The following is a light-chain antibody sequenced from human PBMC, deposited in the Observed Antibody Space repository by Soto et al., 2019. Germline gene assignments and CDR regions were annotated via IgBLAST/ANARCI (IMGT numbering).Light chain of an antibody. CDR1: QSILYSSNNNNY. CDR2: WAS. Sequence: DIVMTQSPDSLAVSLGETATINCKSSQSILYSSNNNNYLAWYRQKPGQPPKLLIYWASTRESGVPDRFSGSGAGTDFTLTISSLQAEDVALYYCQQYYSTPFTFGPGTKVDI. CDR3: QQYYSTPFT. J-gene: IGKJ3*01. V-gene: IGKV4-1*01.